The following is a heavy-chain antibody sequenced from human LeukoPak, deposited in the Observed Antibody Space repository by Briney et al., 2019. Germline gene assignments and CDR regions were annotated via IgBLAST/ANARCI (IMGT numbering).Heavy chain of an antibody. D-gene: IGHD3-22*01. CDR3: ARVRFYYDRIGYFDL. CDR1: GGSISSSSYY. V-gene: IGHV4-39*07. Sequence: SETLSLTCTVSGGSISSSSYYWGWIRQPPGKGLEWIGSIYYSGSTYYNPSLKSRVTISVDTSKNRFSLKLSSVTAADTAVYYCARVRFYYDRIGYFDLWGRGTLVTVSS. J-gene: IGHJ2*01. CDR2: IYYSGST.